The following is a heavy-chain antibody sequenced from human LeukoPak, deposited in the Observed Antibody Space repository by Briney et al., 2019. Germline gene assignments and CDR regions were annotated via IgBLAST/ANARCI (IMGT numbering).Heavy chain of an antibody. V-gene: IGHV1-2*02. J-gene: IGHJ6*03. CDR2: INPNSGGT. Sequence: ASVKVSCKASGYTFTGYYMHWVRQAPGQRLEWMGWINPNSGGTNYAQKFQGRVTMTRDTSISTAYMELSRLRSDDTAVYYCARKGLSSGWPYYYYYYMDVWGKGTTVTISS. D-gene: IGHD6-19*01. CDR3: ARKGLSSGWPYYYYYYMDV. CDR1: GYTFTGYY.